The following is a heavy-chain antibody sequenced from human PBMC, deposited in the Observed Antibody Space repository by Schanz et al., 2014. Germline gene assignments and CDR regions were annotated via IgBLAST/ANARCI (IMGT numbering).Heavy chain of an antibody. J-gene: IGHJ5*02. CDR2: ISPSSGGT. V-gene: IGHV1-2*06. Sequence: QVQLVQSGAEVKKPGASVKVSCLASGYTFTNHYLHWVRQAPGQGLEWMGRISPSSGGTNYAQNFQGRVTMTKDTSINTVYMELSTLTSDDTAVYYCARESVSRTRLFDPWGQGTLVTVSS. D-gene: IGHD3-3*01. CDR3: ARESVSRTRLFDP. CDR1: GYTFTNHY.